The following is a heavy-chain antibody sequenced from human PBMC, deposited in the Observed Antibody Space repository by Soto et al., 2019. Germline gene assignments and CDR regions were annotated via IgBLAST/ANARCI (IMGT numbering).Heavy chain of an antibody. Sequence: QLQLVESGGGVVQPGRSLRLSCAASGFTFSNYIMHWARQAPGKGLEWVAFISYDGSNKDYADSVKGRFTISRDNSKNTLYLQLSSLRPEDTAVYYCAGGDTYYAMGVWGQGTTVTVSS. V-gene: IGHV3-30-3*01. CDR3: AGGDTYYAMGV. CDR2: ISYDGSNK. D-gene: IGHD5-18*01. CDR1: GFTFSNYI. J-gene: IGHJ6*02.